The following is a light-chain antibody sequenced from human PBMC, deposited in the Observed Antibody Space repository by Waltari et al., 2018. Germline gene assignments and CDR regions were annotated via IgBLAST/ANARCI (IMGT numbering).Light chain of an antibody. CDR1: QNIGYS. V-gene: IGKV1-39*01. CDR3: QEFYSTPHYT. Sequence: DIQMTQSPASLSASVGERVTITCRASQNIGYSLNWYQHRPGTAPKFLVYTASNLQSGVPSRFSASGSGTDFTLTISSLQPEDFATYYCQEFYSTPHYTFGQGTKLEI. CDR2: TAS. J-gene: IGKJ2*01.